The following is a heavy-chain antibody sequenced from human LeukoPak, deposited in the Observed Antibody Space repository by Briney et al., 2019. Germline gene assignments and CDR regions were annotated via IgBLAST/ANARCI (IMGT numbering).Heavy chain of an antibody. J-gene: IGHJ4*02. CDR1: GGSFRGYY. CDR2: INHSGSS. CDR3: ARVDPRDYYDSSGYYPPRYYFDY. V-gene: IGHV4-34*01. D-gene: IGHD3-22*01. Sequence: SETLSLTCAVYGGSFRGYYWSWIRQPPGKGLEWIGEINHSGSSNYNPSLKSRVTISLDTSKNQFSLNLSSVTAADTAVYYCARVDPRDYYDSSGYYPPRYYFDYWGQGTLVTVSS.